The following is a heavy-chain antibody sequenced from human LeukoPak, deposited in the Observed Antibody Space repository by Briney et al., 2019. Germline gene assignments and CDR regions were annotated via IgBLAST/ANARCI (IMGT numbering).Heavy chain of an antibody. CDR2: ISAYNGNT. CDR3: ARGSLYYYDSSGYYFDY. J-gene: IGHJ4*02. V-gene: IGHV1-18*04. D-gene: IGHD3-22*01. CDR1: GYTFTGYY. Sequence: ASVKVSCKASGYTFTGYYMHWVRQAPGQGLEWMGWISAYNGNTNYAQKLQGRVTMTTDTSTSTAYMELRSLRSDDTAVYYCARGSLYYYDSSGYYFDYWGQGTLVTVSS.